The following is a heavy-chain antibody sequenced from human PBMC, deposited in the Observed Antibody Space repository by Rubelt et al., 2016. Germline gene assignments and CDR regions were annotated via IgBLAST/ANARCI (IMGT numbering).Heavy chain of an antibody. D-gene: IGHD3-16*02. CDR3: ARVAVRIGYYFDY. J-gene: IGHJ4*02. CDR2: IWYDGSNK. V-gene: IGHV3-33*01. Sequence: HWVRQAPGKGLEWVAVIWYDGSNKYYADSVKGRFTISRDNSKNTLYLQMNSLRAEDTAVYYCARVAVRIGYYFDYWGQGTLVTVSS.